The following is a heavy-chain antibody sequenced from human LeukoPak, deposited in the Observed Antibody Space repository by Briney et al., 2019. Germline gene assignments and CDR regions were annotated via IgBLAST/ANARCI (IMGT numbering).Heavy chain of an antibody. J-gene: IGHJ4*02. CDR3: ASGYCSGGSCYSFERYFDY. V-gene: IGHV1-69*13. CDR1: GGTFSSYA. Sequence: SVKVSCKASGGTFSSYAISWVRQAPGQGLEWMGGIIPIFGTANYAQKFQGRVTITADESTSTAYVELSSLRSEDTAVYYCASGYCSGGSCYSFERYFDYWGQGTLVTVSS. D-gene: IGHD2-15*01. CDR2: IIPIFGTA.